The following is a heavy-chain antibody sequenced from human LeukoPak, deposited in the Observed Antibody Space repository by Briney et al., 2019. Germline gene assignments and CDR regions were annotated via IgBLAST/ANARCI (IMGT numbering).Heavy chain of an antibody. CDR2: ISGSGGST. CDR3: AKDLGCSSTSCLYDY. Sequence: PGGSLRLSCAASGFTFSSYAMSWVRQAPGKGLEWVSAISGSGGSTYYADSVKGRLTISRDNSKNTLYLQMNSLRAEDTAVYYCAKDLGCSSTSCLYDYWGQETLVTVSS. V-gene: IGHV3-23*01. J-gene: IGHJ4*02. D-gene: IGHD2-2*01. CDR1: GFTFSSYA.